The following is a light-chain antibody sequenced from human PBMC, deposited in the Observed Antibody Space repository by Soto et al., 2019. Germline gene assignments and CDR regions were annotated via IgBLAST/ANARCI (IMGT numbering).Light chain of an antibody. CDR1: QSVSSY. CDR3: QRRSNWLI. J-gene: IGKJ4*01. V-gene: IGKV3-11*01. CDR2: DAS. Sequence: EIVLTQSPATLSLSPGERATLSCRASQSVSSYLAWYQQKPGQAPRLLIYDASNRATGIPARFSGSGSGTDFTLPISSLEPEVFAVSYCQRRSNWLILGGGTKGDIK.